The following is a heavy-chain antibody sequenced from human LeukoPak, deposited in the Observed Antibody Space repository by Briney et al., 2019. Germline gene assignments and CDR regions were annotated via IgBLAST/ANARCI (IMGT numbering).Heavy chain of an antibody. Sequence: GSLRLSCAASGLTFSSYGMHWVRQAPGKGLEWVAVISYDGSNKYYADSVKGRFTISRDNSKNTLYLQMNSLRAEDTAVYYCARPGSGWYYFDYWGQGTLVTVSS. CDR2: ISYDGSNK. J-gene: IGHJ4*02. D-gene: IGHD6-19*01. V-gene: IGHV3-30*03. CDR3: ARPGSGWYYFDY. CDR1: GLTFSSYG.